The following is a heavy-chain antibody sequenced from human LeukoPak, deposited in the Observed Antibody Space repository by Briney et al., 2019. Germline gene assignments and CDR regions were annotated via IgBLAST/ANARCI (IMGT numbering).Heavy chain of an antibody. CDR3: ARGSNYYDSSGYQGDYFDY. CDR2: ISSSGSTI. J-gene: IGHJ4*02. Sequence: PGGSLRLSCAASGFTFSDYYMSWIRQAPGKGLEWVSYISSSGSTIYYADSVKGRFTISRDNSKNTLYLQMGSLRAEDMAVYYCARGSNYYDSSGYQGDYFDYWGQGTLVTVSS. CDR1: GFTFSDYY. V-gene: IGHV3-11*04. D-gene: IGHD3-22*01.